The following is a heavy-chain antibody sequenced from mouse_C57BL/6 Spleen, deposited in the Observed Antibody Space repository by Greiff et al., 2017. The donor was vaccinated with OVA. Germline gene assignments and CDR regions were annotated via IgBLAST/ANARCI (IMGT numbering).Heavy chain of an antibody. CDR1: GYTFTSYW. CDR3: ARSLREFDY. Sequence: QVQLQQPGAELVMPGASVKLSCKASGYTFTSYWMHWVKQRPGQGLEWIGGIVPSDSYTNYNLKFKGKSTLTVDKSSSTAYMQLSSLTSEDSAVYYCARSLREFDYWGQGTTLTVSS. CDR2: IVPSDSYT. D-gene: IGHD1-1*01. J-gene: IGHJ2*01. V-gene: IGHV1-69*01.